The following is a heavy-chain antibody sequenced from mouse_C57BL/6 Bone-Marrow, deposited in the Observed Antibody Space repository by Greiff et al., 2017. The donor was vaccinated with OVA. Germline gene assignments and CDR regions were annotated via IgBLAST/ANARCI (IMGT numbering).Heavy chain of an antibody. CDR3: ARHYPFAY. Sequence: QVQLQQSGAELARPGASVKLSCKASGYTFTSYGISWVKQRTGQGLEWIGEIYPRSGNTYYNEKFKGKATLTADKSSSTAYMELRSLTSEDSAVYFWARHYPFAYWGQGTLVTVSA. V-gene: IGHV1-81*01. J-gene: IGHJ3*01. D-gene: IGHD1-2*01. CDR2: IYPRSGNT. CDR1: GYTFTSYG.